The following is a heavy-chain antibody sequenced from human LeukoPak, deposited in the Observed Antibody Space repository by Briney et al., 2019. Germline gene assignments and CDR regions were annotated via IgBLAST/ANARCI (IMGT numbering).Heavy chain of an antibody. V-gene: IGHV4-59*08. D-gene: IGHD3-22*01. Sequence: SETLSLTCTVSGGSISSYYWSWIRQPPGKGLERIGYIYYSGSTNCNPSLKSRVTISVDTSKNQFSLKLSSVTAADTAVYYCARHPRDYYDSSGSLAIDYWGQGTLVTVSS. J-gene: IGHJ4*02. CDR2: IYYSGST. CDR1: GGSISSYY. CDR3: ARHPRDYYDSSGSLAIDY.